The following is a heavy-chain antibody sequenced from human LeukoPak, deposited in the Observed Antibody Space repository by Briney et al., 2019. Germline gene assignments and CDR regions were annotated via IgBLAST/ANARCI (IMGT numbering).Heavy chain of an antibody. V-gene: IGHV3-23*01. J-gene: IGHJ4*02. Sequence: GGSLRLSCAASGLSFSSFAMSWVRQGPARGLEWVSSIRGNSETFYADSVKGRFTLSSDSSRNTVYFQLNNLRVEDTAIYYCARASWVSSTDAVRWGQGTLVTVAS. CDR3: ARASWVSSTDAVR. CDR2: IRGNSET. CDR1: GLSFSSFA. D-gene: IGHD3-16*01.